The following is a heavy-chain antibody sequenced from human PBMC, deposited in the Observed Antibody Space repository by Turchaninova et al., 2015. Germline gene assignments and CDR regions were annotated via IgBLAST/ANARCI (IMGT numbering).Heavy chain of an antibody. CDR3: ARNGVAVAGNPYDY. J-gene: IGHJ4*02. CDR1: GYTFTRYG. D-gene: IGHD6-19*01. CDR2: ISGYNGNT. V-gene: IGHV1-18*04. Sequence: QVQLLQSGGEVKKPGASVKVSCKASGYTFTRYGISWVRQAPGQGLEWMGWISGYNGNTNYAQKVQDRVTRTTDTSTSTAYMELQSLRSDDTAVYYWARNGVAVAGNPYDYWGQGTLVTVSS.